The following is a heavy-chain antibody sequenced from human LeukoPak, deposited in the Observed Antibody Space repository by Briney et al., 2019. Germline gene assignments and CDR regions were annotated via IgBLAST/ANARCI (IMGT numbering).Heavy chain of an antibody. CDR1: GFTFSSYA. CDR2: ISYDGSNK. J-gene: IGHJ4*02. CDR3: AKDRIVVVPAAIELGY. D-gene: IGHD2-2*01. Sequence: GGSLRLSCAASGFTFSSYAMHWVRQAPGKGLEWVAVISYDGSNKYYADSVKGRFTISRDNSKNTLYLQMNSLRAEDTAVYYCAKDRIVVVPAAIELGYWGQGTLVTVSS. V-gene: IGHV3-30-3*01.